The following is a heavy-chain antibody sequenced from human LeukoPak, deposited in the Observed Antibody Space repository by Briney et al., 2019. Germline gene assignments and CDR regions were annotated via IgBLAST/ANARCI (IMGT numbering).Heavy chain of an antibody. CDR3: ARHTGARYAYSSALFRFDP. CDR2: IYYSGST. V-gene: IGHV4-59*08. J-gene: IGHJ5*02. Sequence: SETLSLTCAVYGGSFSSYYWSWIRQPPGKGLEWIGYIYYSGSTNYNPSLKSRVTISVDTSKNQFSLKLSSVTAADTAVYYCARHTGARYAYSSALFRFDPWGQGTLVTVSS. CDR1: GGSFSSYY. D-gene: IGHD6-19*01.